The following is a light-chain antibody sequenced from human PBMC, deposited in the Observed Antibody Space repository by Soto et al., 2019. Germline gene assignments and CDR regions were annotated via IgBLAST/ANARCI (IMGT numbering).Light chain of an antibody. Sequence: QSVLAQPPSASGTPGQRVTISCSGSSSNIGTITVNWYQHLPGTAPKLLIYGDNQWPSGVPDRFSGSKSGTSASLAINGLQSEDEADYYCALRDDSLHNWVFGGGTKVTVL. CDR3: ALRDDSLHNWV. V-gene: IGLV1-44*01. J-gene: IGLJ3*02. CDR1: SSNIGTIT. CDR2: GDN.